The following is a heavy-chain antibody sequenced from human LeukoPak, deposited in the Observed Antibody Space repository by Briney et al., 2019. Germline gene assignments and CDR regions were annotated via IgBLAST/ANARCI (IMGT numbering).Heavy chain of an antibody. Sequence: KPSETLSLTCTVSGGSINSRSDYWGWIRQPPGKGLEWIGSIYYSGSTHYNPSLKSRVTMSIDTPKNQFSLRLSSVTAADTAVYYCARRPGEYGGNDFDYWGQGTLVTVSS. J-gene: IGHJ4*02. V-gene: IGHV4-39*01. CDR3: ARRPGEYGGNDFDY. CDR1: GGSINSRSDY. CDR2: IYYSGST. D-gene: IGHD4/OR15-4a*01.